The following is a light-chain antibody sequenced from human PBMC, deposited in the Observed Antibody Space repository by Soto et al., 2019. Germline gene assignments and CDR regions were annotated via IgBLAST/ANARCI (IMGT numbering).Light chain of an antibody. J-gene: IGKJ3*01. CDR1: QGISSF. V-gene: IGKV1-9*01. CDR3: QQLNNFPFT. Sequence: DIQLTQSPSSLSASVGDRVTITCRASQGISSFLAWYQQRPGRAPKLLIYAASTLQSGVPSRFSGSGSGTEFTLTISSLQPEDFATYYCQQLNNFPFTFGPGTKVDIK. CDR2: AAS.